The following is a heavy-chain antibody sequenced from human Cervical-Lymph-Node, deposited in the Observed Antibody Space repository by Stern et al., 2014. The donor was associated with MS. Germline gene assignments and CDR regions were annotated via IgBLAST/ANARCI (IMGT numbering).Heavy chain of an antibody. V-gene: IGHV1-69*01. Sequence: QVQLEQSGAEVKRPGSSVKVSCRASGGTVSSYAINWVRQAPGQGLAWMGGIIPIFGTTNYAQKFQGRVTIIADESTNTAYMELSRLKSEDTAVYYCATGADATYYFDLWGQGTLVTVSS. CDR3: ATGADATYYFDL. CDR2: IIPIFGTT. D-gene: IGHD1-26*01. CDR1: GGTVSSYA. J-gene: IGHJ4*02.